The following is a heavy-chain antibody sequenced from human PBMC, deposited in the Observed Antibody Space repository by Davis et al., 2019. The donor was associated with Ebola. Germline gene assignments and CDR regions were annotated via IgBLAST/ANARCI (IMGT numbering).Heavy chain of an antibody. J-gene: IGHJ4*02. CDR3: ARGGFGGNSDFDF. V-gene: IGHV1-2*06. CDR1: GYTFTGYY. CDR2: INPNSGGT. Sequence: ASVKVSCKASGYTFTGYYMHWVRQAPGQGLEWMGRINPNSGGTNYAQKFQGRVTMTTDTSTSTAYMELRSLSSDDTAVYYCARGGFGGNSDFDFWGQGTLVTVSS. D-gene: IGHD4-23*01.